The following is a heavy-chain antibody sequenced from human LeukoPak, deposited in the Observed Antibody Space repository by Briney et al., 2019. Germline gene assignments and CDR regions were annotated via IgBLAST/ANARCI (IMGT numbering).Heavy chain of an antibody. CDR3: AKDRGIAAAADY. Sequence: PGGSLRLSCAASGFTFSSYGMHWVRQAPGKGLDWVAFIRYDGSNKYYADSVKGRFTISRDNSKNTLYLQMNSLRAEDTAVYYCAKDRGIAAAADYWGQGTLVTVSS. CDR1: GFTFSSYG. V-gene: IGHV3-30*02. D-gene: IGHD6-13*01. CDR2: IRYDGSNK. J-gene: IGHJ4*02.